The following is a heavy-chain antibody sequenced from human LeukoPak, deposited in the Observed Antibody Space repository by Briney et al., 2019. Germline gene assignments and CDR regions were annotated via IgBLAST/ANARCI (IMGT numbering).Heavy chain of an antibody. V-gene: IGHV3-30*18. J-gene: IGHJ4*02. CDR1: GFTFSSYG. Sequence: GGSLRLSCAASGFTFSSYGMHWVRQAPGKGLEWVAVISYDGSNKYYADSVKGRFTISRDNSKNTLYLQMNSLRAEDTAVYYCAKEKSMIVVVYYFDYWGQGTLVTVSS. CDR2: ISYDGSNK. CDR3: AKEKSMIVVVYYFDY. D-gene: IGHD3-22*01.